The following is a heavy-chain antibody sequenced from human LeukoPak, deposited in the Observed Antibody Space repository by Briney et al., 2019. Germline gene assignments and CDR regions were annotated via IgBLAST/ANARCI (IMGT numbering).Heavy chain of an antibody. J-gene: IGHJ5*02. CDR3: ARETRGWFAELFYNWFDP. CDR1: GGTFSSYA. D-gene: IGHD3-10*01. Sequence: SVKVSCKASGGTFSSYAISWVRQAPGQGLEWMGGIIPIFGTANYAQKFQGRVTITADESTSTAYMELSSLRSEDTAVYYCARETRGWFAELFYNWFDPWGQGTLVTVSS. CDR2: IIPIFGTA. V-gene: IGHV1-69*13.